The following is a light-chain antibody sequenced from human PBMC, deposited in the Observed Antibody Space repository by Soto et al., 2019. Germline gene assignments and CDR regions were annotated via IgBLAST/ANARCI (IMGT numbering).Light chain of an antibody. CDR1: QSVSSW. CDR3: QQYYSFPRT. V-gene: IGKV1-5*03. Sequence: DIQLTQSPSTLSASVGDRVTITCRASQSVSSWLAWYQQKPGKAPNLLIYKASTLESGVPSRFSGSGSGTEFTLTISGLQPDDFATYYCQQYYSFPRTFGQGTKVDI. J-gene: IGKJ1*01. CDR2: KAS.